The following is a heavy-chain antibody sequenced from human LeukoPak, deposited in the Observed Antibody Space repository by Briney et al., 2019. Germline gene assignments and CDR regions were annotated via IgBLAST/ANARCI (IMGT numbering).Heavy chain of an antibody. J-gene: IGHJ5*02. CDR3: AKSPPTYYYDSSGSGFDP. CDR1: GFTFSSYG. CDR2: IRYDGSNK. Sequence: PGGSLRLSCAASGFTFSSYGMHWVRQAPGKGLEWVAFIRYDGSNKYYADSVKGRFTISRDNSKNTLYLQMNSLRAEDTAVYYCAKSPPTYYYDSSGSGFDPWGQGTLVTVSS. D-gene: IGHD3-22*01. V-gene: IGHV3-30*02.